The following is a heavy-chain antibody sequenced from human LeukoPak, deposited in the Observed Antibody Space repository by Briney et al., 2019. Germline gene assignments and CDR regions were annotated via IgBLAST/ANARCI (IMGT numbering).Heavy chain of an antibody. CDR3: ARASTPDWFDP. J-gene: IGHJ5*02. V-gene: IGHV1-69*04. CDR1: GGTFSIYA. CDR2: IIPILGIA. Sequence: SVNVSCKASGGTFSIYAISWVRQAPGQGLEWMGRIIPILGIANYAQKFQGRVTITADKSTSTAYMELSSLRSEDTAVYYCARASTPDWFDPWGQGTLVTVSS. D-gene: IGHD2-15*01.